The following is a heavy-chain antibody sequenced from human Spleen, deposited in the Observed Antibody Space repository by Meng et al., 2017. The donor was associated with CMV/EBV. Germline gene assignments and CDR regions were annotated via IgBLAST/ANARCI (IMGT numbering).Heavy chain of an antibody. CDR1: GGSFSGYY. D-gene: IGHD5-18*01. CDR3: ARVPVPGYRKSYYDYYGMDV. V-gene: IGHV4-34*01. CDR2: INHSGST. Sequence: GSLRLSCAVYGGSFSGYYWSWIRQPPGKGLEWIGEINHSGSTNYNPSLKSRVTISVDTSKNQFSLKLSSVTAADTAVYYCARVPVPGYRKSYYDYYGMDVWGQGTTVTVSS. J-gene: IGHJ6*02.